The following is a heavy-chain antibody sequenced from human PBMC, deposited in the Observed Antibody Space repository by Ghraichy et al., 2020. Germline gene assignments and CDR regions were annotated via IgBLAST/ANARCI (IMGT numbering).Heavy chain of an antibody. CDR3: ARGHHGLDV. CDR2: INQDGSEK. CDR1: GFVFSDSW. J-gene: IGHJ6*02. V-gene: IGHV3-7*03. Sequence: ASLRLSCAASGFVFSDSWMTWVRQAPGKGLEWVAYINQDGSEKWCVDSLCGRFTISRDNARNSLYLQMSSLRADDTAVYHCARGHHGLDVWGQGTTVTVSS.